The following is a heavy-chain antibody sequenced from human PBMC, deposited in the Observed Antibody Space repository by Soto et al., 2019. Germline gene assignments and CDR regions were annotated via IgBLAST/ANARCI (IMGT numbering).Heavy chain of an antibody. V-gene: IGHV4-4*07. CDR2: IYTSGST. CDR3: ARGAAGMGTTIRLIRYHYGMDV. Sequence: SETLSLPCTVSGGSISSSSCIWIRQPAGTGIAWIGRIYTSGSTNYNPSLKSRVTMSVDTSKNQFSLKLSSVTAADTAVYYCARGAAGMGTTIRLIRYHYGMDVWGQGNTVTVSS. J-gene: IGHJ6*02. CDR1: GGSISSSS. D-gene: IGHD6-13*01.